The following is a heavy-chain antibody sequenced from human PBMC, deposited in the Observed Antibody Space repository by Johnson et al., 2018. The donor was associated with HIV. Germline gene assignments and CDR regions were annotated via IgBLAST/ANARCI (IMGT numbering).Heavy chain of an antibody. Sequence: VQLVESGGGLVQPGGSLRLSCAASGLTFSNYAMSWVRQAPGKGLEGVSVIRGSGGNTKYADSVKGRFSISRENSKKTLYLQMNSLRAEDKAVYYCARMWLHAFDIWGQGTMVTVSS. V-gene: IGHV3-23*04. CDR1: GLTFSNYA. D-gene: IGHD3-22*01. J-gene: IGHJ3*02. CDR2: IRGSGGNT. CDR3: ARMWLHAFDI.